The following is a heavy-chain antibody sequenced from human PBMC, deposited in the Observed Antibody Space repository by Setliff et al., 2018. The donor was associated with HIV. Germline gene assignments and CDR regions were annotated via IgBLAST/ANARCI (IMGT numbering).Heavy chain of an antibody. Sequence: ASVKVSCKASGYTFSGYYIHWARQAPGQGLEWMGWINPNSGGTNYAQKFQGRVNMTRDTSITTAYLELSSLRSDDTAVFFCARKKKDYYGSGSYSGYYYYYHMDVWGQGTTVTVSS. CDR2: INPNSGGT. J-gene: IGHJ6*03. CDR3: ARKKKDYYGSGSYSGYYYYYHMDV. CDR1: GYTFSGYY. D-gene: IGHD3-10*01. V-gene: IGHV1-2*02.